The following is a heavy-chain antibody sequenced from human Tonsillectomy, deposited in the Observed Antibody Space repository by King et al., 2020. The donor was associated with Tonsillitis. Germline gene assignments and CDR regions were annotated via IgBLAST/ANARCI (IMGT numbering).Heavy chain of an antibody. CDR2: IDPSDGTT. CDR3: AREYANIATVTGTGFFQH. V-gene: IGHV1-46*01. CDR1: GYTFTDFY. J-gene: IGHJ1*01. Sequence: QLVQSGAEVGKPGASVKVSCKASGYTFTDFYIHWVRQAPGQGLEWMGLIDPSDGTTFYAQRFSGRVTLTRDTPTRKVYMELSSLTSGDTAVYYCAREYANIATVTGTGFFQHWGQGTLVTVSS. D-gene: IGHD6-19*01.